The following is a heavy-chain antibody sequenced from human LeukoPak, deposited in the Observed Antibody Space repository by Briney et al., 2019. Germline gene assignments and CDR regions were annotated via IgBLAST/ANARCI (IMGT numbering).Heavy chain of an antibody. Sequence: ASVTVSFKASGGTFSSYAISWVRQAPGQGLEWMGGIIPIFGTANYAQKFQGRVTITTDESTSTAYVELSSLRSEDTAVYYCARAVTIFGAQRYYYYYMDVWGKGTTVTVSS. CDR2: IIPIFGTA. J-gene: IGHJ6*03. V-gene: IGHV1-69*05. CDR1: GGTFSSYA. CDR3: ARAVTIFGAQRYYYYYMDV. D-gene: IGHD3-3*01.